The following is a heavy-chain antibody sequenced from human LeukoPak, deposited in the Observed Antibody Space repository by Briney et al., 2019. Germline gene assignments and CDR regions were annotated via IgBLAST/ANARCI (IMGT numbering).Heavy chain of an antibody. Sequence: GASQRLSWASSGLSFSSYAMSWARQPAGKGLEWVSVISGSGGSTYYADSVKGRFTISRDNSKNTLYLQMNSLKAEDTAVYYCAKDMGDYDFWSGLISTETFDAFDSWGQGTMVTVSS. CDR1: GLSFSSYA. J-gene: IGHJ3*02. CDR2: ISGSGGST. V-gene: IGHV3-23*01. D-gene: IGHD3-3*01. CDR3: AKDMGDYDFWSGLISTETFDAFDS.